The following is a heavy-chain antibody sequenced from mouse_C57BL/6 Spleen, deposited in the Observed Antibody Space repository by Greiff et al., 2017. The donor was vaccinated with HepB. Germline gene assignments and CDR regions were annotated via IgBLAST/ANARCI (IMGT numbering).Heavy chain of an antibody. V-gene: IGHV14-4*01. J-gene: IGHJ3*01. CDR2: IDPENGDT. Sequence: EVQLQQSGAELVRPGASVKLSCTASGFNIKDDYMHWVKQRPEQGLERIGWIDPENGDTEYASKFQGKATITADTSSNTAYLQLSSLTSEDTAVYYCTTQSAWFAYWGQGTLVTVSA. CDR3: TTQSAWFAY. CDR1: GFNIKDDY.